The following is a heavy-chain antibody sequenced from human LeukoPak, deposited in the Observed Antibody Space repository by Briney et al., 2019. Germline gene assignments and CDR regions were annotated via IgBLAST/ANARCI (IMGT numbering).Heavy chain of an antibody. CDR3: ATGPGVDIVATISD. CDR1: GYTLTELS. CDR2: FDPEDGET. Sequence: ASVKVSCKVSGYTLTELSMHWVRQAPGKGLEWMGGFDPEDGETIYAQKFQGRVTMTEDTSTDTAYMELSGLRSEDTAVYYCATGPGVDIVATISDWGQGTLVTVSS. D-gene: IGHD5-12*01. V-gene: IGHV1-24*01. J-gene: IGHJ4*02.